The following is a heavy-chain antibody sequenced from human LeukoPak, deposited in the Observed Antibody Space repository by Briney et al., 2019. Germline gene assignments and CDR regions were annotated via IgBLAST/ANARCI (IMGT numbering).Heavy chain of an antibody. CDR1: GYTFTDYD. CDR2: ISPTGGTT. D-gene: IGHD2/OR15-2a*01. CDR3: AREMRSSKALDY. V-gene: IGHV1-46*01. J-gene: IGHJ4*02. Sequence: ASVKVSCKTSGYTFTDYDITWVRQAPGQGLEWMGMISPTGGTTRFSQKYQGRITMTRDMSTSTVYMDLSSLRSEDTAVYYCAREMRSSKALDYWGQGTLVTVSS.